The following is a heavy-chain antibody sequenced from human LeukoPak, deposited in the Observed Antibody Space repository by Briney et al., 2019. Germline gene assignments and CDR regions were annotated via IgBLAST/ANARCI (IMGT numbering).Heavy chain of an antibody. CDR1: GFTFSSYA. V-gene: IGHV3-23*01. CDR2: ISGSGGST. CDR3: AKGHSSGPEDY. Sequence: TGGSLRLSCAASGFTFSSYAMSWVRQAPGKGLERVSAISGSGGSTYYADSVKGRFTIFRDNSKNTLYLQMNSLRAEDTAVYYCAKGHSSGPEDYWGQGTLVTVSS. D-gene: IGHD6-19*01. J-gene: IGHJ4*02.